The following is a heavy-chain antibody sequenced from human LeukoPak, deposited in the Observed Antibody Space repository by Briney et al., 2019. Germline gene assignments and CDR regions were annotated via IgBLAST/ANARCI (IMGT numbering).Heavy chain of an antibody. CDR2: ISGNGGST. CDR3: SPGWYSSGWPPLGAFDY. CDR1: GFTFSSYA. Sequence: LAGGSLRLSCAASGFTFSSYAMSWVRQAPGKGLEWVSAISGNGGSTYYADSVKGRFTISRDNSKNTLYLQMNSLRAEDTAVYYCSPGWYSSGWPPLGAFDYWGQGTLVTVSS. V-gene: IGHV3-23*01. D-gene: IGHD6-19*01. J-gene: IGHJ4*02.